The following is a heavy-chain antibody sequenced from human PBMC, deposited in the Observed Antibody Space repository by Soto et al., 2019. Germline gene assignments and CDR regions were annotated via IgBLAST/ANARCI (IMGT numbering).Heavy chain of an antibody. CDR3: ARGWAAVGKMAEYFQY. D-gene: IGHD6-13*01. J-gene: IGHJ1*01. CDR1: GGSFSGYS. V-gene: IGHV4-34*01. CDR2: INLSGST. Sequence: QVHLQQWGAGLLKPSETLSLTCAVYGGSFSGYSWSWIRQPPGKDLEGIGEINLSGSTNYNPSLKSRVTISVDTSKNQFSLKQNSLTAADTAVYYCARGWAAVGKMAEYFQYWSQGTLVTVSS.